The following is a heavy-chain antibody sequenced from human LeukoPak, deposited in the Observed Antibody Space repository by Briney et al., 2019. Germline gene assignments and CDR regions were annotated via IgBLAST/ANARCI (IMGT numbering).Heavy chain of an antibody. D-gene: IGHD3-16*01. CDR2: ISYDGSDI. CDR3: AKGLRGDLPTASDY. CDR1: GFTFRNYG. V-gene: IGHV3-30*18. Sequence: PGGSLRLSCAASGFTFRNYGMHWVRQAPGKGLEWVALISYDGSDIYYADSVKGRFTISRDNSKNTLYLQMNSLRDEDTAVYYCAKGLRGDLPTASDYWGQGTLVTVSS. J-gene: IGHJ4*02.